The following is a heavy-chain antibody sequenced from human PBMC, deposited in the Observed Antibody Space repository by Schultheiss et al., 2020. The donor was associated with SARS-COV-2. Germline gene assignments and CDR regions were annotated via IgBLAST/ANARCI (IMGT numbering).Heavy chain of an antibody. CDR1: GYTFTGYY. J-gene: IGHJ3*02. D-gene: IGHD2-21*02. CDR2: INPNSGGT. CDR3: ARSEAYCGGDCYSAAFDI. Sequence: GESLKISCKASGYTFTGYYMHWVRQAPGQGLEWMGWINPNSGGTNYAQKFQGWVTITRDMSTSTAYMELSSLRSEDTAVYYCARSEAYCGGDCYSAAFDIRGQGTMVNVSS. V-gene: IGHV1-2*04.